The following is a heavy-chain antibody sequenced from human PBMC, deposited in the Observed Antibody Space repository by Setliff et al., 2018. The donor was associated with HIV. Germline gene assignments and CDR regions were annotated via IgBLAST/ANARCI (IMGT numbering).Heavy chain of an antibody. D-gene: IGHD1-1*01. CDR1: GGSISSNNYY. CDR2: IYYSGST. V-gene: IGHV4-39*01. J-gene: IGHJ5*02. Sequence: SETLSLTCTVSGGSISSNNYYWGWIRQPPGKGLEWIASIYYSGSTYYNPSLKSRITISVDTSKNQFSLSLSSVNAADTAVYYCARNSQKGIQPLLLAPWGPGTLVTVSS. CDR3: ARNSQKGIQPLLLAP.